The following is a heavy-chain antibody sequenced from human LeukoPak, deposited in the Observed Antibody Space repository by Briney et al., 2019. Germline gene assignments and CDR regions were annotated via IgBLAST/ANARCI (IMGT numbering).Heavy chain of an antibody. V-gene: IGHV3-23*01. J-gene: IGHJ4*02. CDR2: IFGSGGSP. D-gene: IGHD5-18*01. CDR3: GKTTVGYSSGQKPAWPVDY. CDR1: GFTFGSHA. Sequence: PGGSLRLSCKPSGFTFGSHAMYWVRQAPGKGLEWVAGIFGSGGSPHYADPVKGRFTISRDNSRNTVYLQINSLRAEDTAVYYCGKTTVGYSSGQKPAWPVDYWGQGTLVTVSS.